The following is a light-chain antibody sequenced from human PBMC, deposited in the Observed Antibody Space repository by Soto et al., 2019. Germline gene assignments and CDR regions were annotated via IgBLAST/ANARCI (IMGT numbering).Light chain of an antibody. CDR1: ISDIGAGFD. J-gene: IGLJ1*01. V-gene: IGLV1-40*01. CDR3: QSYENSRTGFYV. CDR2: GNT. Sequence: QSVLTQPPSVCGAPGQRFTISCSGSISDIGAGFDVHWYQHLPGTAPKLLIYGNTNRPSGVPGRFSGSKYGTSDSLVISGLQAEDEDDYYCQSYENSRTGFYVFGTGTKVTVL.